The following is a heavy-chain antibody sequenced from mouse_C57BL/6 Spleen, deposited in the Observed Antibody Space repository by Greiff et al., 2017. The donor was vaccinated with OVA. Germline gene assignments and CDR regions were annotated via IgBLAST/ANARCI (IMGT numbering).Heavy chain of an antibody. CDR2: IRLKSDNYAT. Sequence: EVQGVESGGGLVQPGGSMKLSCVASGFTFSNYWMNWVRQSPEKGLEWVAQIRLKSDNYATHYAESVKGRFTISRDDSKSSVYLQMNNLRAEDTGIYYCTGAVVAYYFDYWGQGTTLTVSS. D-gene: IGHD1-1*01. CDR3: TGAVVAYYFDY. CDR1: GFTFSNYW. J-gene: IGHJ2*01. V-gene: IGHV6-3*01.